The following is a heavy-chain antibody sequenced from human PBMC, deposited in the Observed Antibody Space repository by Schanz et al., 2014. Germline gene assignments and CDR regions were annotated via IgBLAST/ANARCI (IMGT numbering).Heavy chain of an antibody. J-gene: IGHJ4*02. CDR1: GFTFSSYG. Sequence: QVQLVESGGGVVQPGGSLRLSCAASGFTFSSYGMHWVRQAPGKGLEWVAFIRYDGSNKYYADSVKGRFTASRDNSNNTLYLQLNSLRVEDTAVYYCARGYCSGGRCYSDPFDYWGQGTLVTVSS. CDR3: ARGYCSGGRCYSDPFDY. D-gene: IGHD2-15*01. CDR2: IRYDGSNK. V-gene: IGHV3-30*02.